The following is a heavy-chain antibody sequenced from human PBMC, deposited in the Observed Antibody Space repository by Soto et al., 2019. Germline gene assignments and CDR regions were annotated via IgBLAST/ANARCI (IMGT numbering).Heavy chain of an antibody. J-gene: IGHJ4*02. CDR3: AKGYSGYDYAY. CDR2: INGDGTGL. Sequence: EVQLVESGGGLVQPGGSLRLSCAASGFTISSFWMHWVRQAPGKGLVWVSRINGDGTGLRYADSVKGRFTISRDNAKNTLYLQMNSLRVEDTAVYFGAKGYSGYDYAYWGQGSLVTVSS. V-gene: IGHV3-74*01. CDR1: GFTISSFW. D-gene: IGHD5-12*01.